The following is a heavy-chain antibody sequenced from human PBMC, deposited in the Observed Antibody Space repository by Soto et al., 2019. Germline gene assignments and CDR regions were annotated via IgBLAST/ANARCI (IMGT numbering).Heavy chain of an antibody. CDR2: IIPIFGTT. CDR3: ARLPRSGSYYYYGLDV. J-gene: IGHJ6*02. Sequence: QVQLVQSGADVKKPGASVKVSCKASGGTFSSYAISWVRQAPGQGLEWLGGIIPIFGTTNYARRFQGRVTITADKSTRTAYMELRSLRSEATAVYYCARLPRSGSYYYYGLDVWGQGTPVTVSS. D-gene: IGHD1-26*01. CDR1: GGTFSSYA. V-gene: IGHV1-69*06.